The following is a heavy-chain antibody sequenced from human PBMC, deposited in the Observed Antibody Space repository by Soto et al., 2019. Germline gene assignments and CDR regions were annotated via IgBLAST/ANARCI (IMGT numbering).Heavy chain of an antibody. CDR3: ARSPLTRRNWNYVYYGMDV. CDR2: IYWDDDK. V-gene: IGHV2-5*02. Sequence: GSGPTLVNPTQTLTLTCTFSGFSLSTSGRGVGWIRQPPGKALEWLALIYWDDDKRYSPSLKSRLTITKDTSKNQVVLTMTNMDPVDTATYYCARSPLTRRNWNYVYYGMDVWGQGTTVTVSS. D-gene: IGHD1-7*01. J-gene: IGHJ6*02. CDR1: GFSLSTSGRG.